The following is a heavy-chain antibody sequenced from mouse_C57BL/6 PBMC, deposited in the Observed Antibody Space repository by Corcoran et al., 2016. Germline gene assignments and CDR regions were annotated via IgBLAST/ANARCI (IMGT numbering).Heavy chain of an antibody. Sequence: QVQLKQSGAELVRPGASVKLSCKASGYTFTDYYINWVKQRPGQGLEWIARIYPGSGNTYHNEKFKGKATLTAEKSSSTAYMQLSSLTSEDSAVYFCARGGNNYVHWSLDVWGTGTTVTVSS. V-gene: IGHV1-76*01. J-gene: IGHJ1*03. D-gene: IGHD1-3*01. CDR3: ARGGNNYVHWSLDV. CDR1: GYTFTDYY. CDR2: IYPGSGNT.